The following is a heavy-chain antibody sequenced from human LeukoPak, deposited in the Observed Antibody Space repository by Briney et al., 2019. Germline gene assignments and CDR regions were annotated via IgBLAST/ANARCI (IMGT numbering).Heavy chain of an antibody. D-gene: IGHD6-19*01. J-gene: IGHJ4*02. Sequence: PGGSLRLSCAASGFTFSSYWMSWVRQAPGKGLEWVANIKQDGSEKYYVDSVKGRFTISRDNAKNSLYLQMNGLRAEDTAAYYCAKGGSGWSRDYFDCWGQGTLVTVSS. CDR2: IKQDGSEK. CDR1: GFTFSSYW. CDR3: AKGGSGWSRDYFDC. V-gene: IGHV3-7*03.